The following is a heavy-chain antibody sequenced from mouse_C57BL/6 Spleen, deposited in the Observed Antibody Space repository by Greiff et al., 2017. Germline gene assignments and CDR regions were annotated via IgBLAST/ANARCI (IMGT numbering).Heavy chain of an antibody. Sequence: EVMLVESEGGLVQPGSSMKLSCTASGFTFSDYYMAWVRQVPEKGLEWVANINYDGSSTYYLDSLKSRFIISRDNAKNILYLQMSSLKSEDTATYYCAREEGRAGFAYWGQGTLVTVSA. V-gene: IGHV5-16*01. J-gene: IGHJ3*01. CDR1: GFTFSDYY. CDR2: INYDGSST. D-gene: IGHD3-3*01. CDR3: AREEGRAGFAY.